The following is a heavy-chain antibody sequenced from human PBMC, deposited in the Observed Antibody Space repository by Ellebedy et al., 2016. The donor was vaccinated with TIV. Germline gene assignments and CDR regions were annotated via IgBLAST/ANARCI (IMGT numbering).Heavy chain of an antibody. D-gene: IGHD5-24*01. CDR2: IQDTDT. V-gene: IGHV4-59*08. J-gene: IGHJ4*02. Sequence: MPGGSLRLSCTVSGGSLSPYYWSWIRQPPGKGLEWIGYIQDTDTDYNPSLESRVSISLDTSKNQLSLKLTSVTASDTAMYYCARHEGWLQLHHWGQGTLVTVSS. CDR1: GGSLSPYY. CDR3: ARHEGWLQLHH.